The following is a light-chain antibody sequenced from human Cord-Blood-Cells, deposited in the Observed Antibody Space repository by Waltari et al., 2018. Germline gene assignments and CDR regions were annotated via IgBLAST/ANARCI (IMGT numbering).Light chain of an antibody. CDR1: SSDVGSYNL. CDR2: EGS. Sequence: QPALTQPASVSGSPGPSITISCTGTSSDVGSYNLVSWYQQHPGKAPKLMIYEGSKRPSGVSNRFAGSKSSNTASLTISGLQAEDEADYYCCSYAGSSTFVVFGGGTKLTVL. J-gene: IGLJ2*01. CDR3: CSYAGSSTFVV. V-gene: IGLV2-23*03.